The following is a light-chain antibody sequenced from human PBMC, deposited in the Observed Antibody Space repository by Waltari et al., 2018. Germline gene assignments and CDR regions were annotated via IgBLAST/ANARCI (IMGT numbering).Light chain of an antibody. CDR1: KNGNMY. J-gene: IGKJ4*01. Sequence: RARKNGNMYVAWYQQRPAQAPRLLLYDTSNKATAIPARFSGSGSATDFSLPISSLEPEDFAVYYCQQRRNWPLTFGGGTKVEIK. CDR3: QQRRNWPLT. V-gene: IGKV3-11*01. CDR2: DTS.